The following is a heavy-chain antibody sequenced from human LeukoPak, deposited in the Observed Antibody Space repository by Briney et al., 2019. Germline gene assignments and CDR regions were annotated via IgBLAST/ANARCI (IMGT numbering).Heavy chain of an antibody. CDR1: TGSLSTYW. Sequence: SETLSLTCSVSTGSLSTYWWSWIRQPPGKGLEWIGFIHYTGGTLYNPSLKSRVTISVDTSKNQFSLKLSSVTAADTAVYYCAREGWQQLVQDAFDIWGQGTMVTVSS. V-gene: IGHV4-59*01. CDR2: IHYTGGT. D-gene: IGHD6-13*01. CDR3: AREGWQQLVQDAFDI. J-gene: IGHJ3*02.